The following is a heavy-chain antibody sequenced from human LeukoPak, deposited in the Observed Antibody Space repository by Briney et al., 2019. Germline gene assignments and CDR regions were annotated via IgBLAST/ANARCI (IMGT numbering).Heavy chain of an antibody. CDR3: ASFFALPNPH. J-gene: IGHJ4*02. CDR2: INHSGST. CDR1: GGSFSGYY. Sequence: SETLSLTCAVYGGSFSGYYWSWIRQPPGKGLEWIGEINHSGSTNYNPSLKSRVTISVDTSKNQFSLKLSSVTAADTAVYYCASFFALPNPHWGQGTLVTVSS. D-gene: IGHD3-3*01. V-gene: IGHV4-34*01.